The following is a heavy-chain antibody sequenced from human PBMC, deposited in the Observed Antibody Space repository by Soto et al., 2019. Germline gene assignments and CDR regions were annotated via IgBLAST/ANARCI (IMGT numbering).Heavy chain of an antibody. CDR1: GFTFSSYA. CDR3: AKMRVILVARGYFDL. Sequence: EMQLLESGGGLVQPGGSLRLSCAASGFTFSSYAMSWVRQAPGKGLEWVSAISSGGGSTTYYADSVKGRFTISRDNSNNTLYLQMNSLRVEDTALYYCAKMRVILVARGYFDLWGRGTLVTVSS. J-gene: IGHJ2*01. V-gene: IGHV3-23*01. D-gene: IGHD3-22*01. CDR2: ISSGGGSTT.